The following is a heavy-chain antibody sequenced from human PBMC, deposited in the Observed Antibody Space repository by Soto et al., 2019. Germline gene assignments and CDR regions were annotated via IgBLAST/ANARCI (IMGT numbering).Heavy chain of an antibody. D-gene: IGHD6-25*01. Sequence: EVQLLESGGGLVQPGGSLRLSCAASGFTFSSYAMNWVRQAPGKGLEWVAVISGSGDSTYYADSVKGRFSISRDNSKNALSLQMNSLKATGRDGSYCAKRGRVRSANCWAKLTLVNVFS. CDR3: AKRGRVRSANC. J-gene: IGHJ4*01. CDR2: ISGSGDST. V-gene: IGHV3-23*01. CDR1: GFTFSSYA.